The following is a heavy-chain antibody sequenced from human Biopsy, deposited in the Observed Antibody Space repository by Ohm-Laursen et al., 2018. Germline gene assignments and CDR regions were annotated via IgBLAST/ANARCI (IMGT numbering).Heavy chain of an antibody. CDR3: ARGTGRYYVYSAFDI. J-gene: IGHJ3*02. V-gene: IGHV4-61*01. D-gene: IGHD1-26*01. Sequence: SDTLSLTCTVSGDSVSSGSFYWTWIRQPPGQGLEYIGYIYDRGSTANYNLSLESRVTMSVDTSKNQFSLNLRSVTAADTAVYYCARGTGRYYVYSAFDIWGQGTVVTVSS. CDR2: IYDRGSTA. CDR1: GDSVSSGSFY.